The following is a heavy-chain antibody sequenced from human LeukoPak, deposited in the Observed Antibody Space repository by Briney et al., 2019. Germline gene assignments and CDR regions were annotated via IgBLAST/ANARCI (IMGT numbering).Heavy chain of an antibody. Sequence: SETLSLTCSVSGASINSILYYWGWIRQPPGKGREWIVNIFHDGSTYFNPSLKSRVSLSVDTSKRYFSLKQTSVTAAATVFYFCARHVLSNRSFDIWGQGTLVSVSS. D-gene: IGHD4/OR15-4a*01. CDR2: IFHDGST. V-gene: IGHV4-39*01. CDR3: ARHVLSNRSFDI. CDR1: GASINSILYY. J-gene: IGHJ5*02.